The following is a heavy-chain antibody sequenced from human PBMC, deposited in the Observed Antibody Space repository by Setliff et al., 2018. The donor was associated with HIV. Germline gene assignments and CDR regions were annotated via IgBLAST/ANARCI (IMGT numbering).Heavy chain of an antibody. CDR3: ARGLYGDYGGDLNWLDP. CDR1: GYNFENYA. CDR2: INANSGSP. V-gene: IGHV7-4-1*02. Sequence: GASVKVSCKTSGYNFENYAINWVRQAPGQGLEWMGWINANSGSPTYAQAFTGRFLFSVDTAVATAYLQINNLKTEDTAVYFCARGLYGDYGGDLNWLDPWGHGTRVT. D-gene: IGHD4-17*01. J-gene: IGHJ5*02.